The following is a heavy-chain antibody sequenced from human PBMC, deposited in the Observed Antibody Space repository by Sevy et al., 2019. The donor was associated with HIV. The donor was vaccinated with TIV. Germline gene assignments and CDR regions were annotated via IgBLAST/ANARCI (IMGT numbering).Heavy chain of an antibody. CDR1: GFTFSSYW. CDR2: IKQDGSEK. J-gene: IGHJ4*02. Sequence: GGSLRLSCAASGFTFSSYWMSWVRQAPGKGLEWVANIKQDGSEKYYVDSVKGRFTISRDNAKNSLYLQMNGLRAEDTAVYYCAREPIMITFGGVIVYFDYWGQGTLVTVSS. CDR3: AREPIMITFGGVIVYFDY. D-gene: IGHD3-16*02. V-gene: IGHV3-7*01.